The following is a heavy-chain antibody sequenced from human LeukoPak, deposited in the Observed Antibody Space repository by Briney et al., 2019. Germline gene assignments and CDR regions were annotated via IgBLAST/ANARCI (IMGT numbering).Heavy chain of an antibody. J-gene: IGHJ5*02. CDR1: GYSFTTYW. V-gene: IGHV5-51*01. D-gene: IGHD3-10*01. Sequence: GESLEISGKGSGYSFTTYWIGWVRQMPGKGLEWMGIIYPGDSDTSYSPSFQGQVTISAAKSISTAYLQWSSLKASDTAMYYCARLGPMVREGWFDPWGQGTLVTVSS. CDR3: ARLGPMVREGWFDP. CDR2: IYPGDSDT.